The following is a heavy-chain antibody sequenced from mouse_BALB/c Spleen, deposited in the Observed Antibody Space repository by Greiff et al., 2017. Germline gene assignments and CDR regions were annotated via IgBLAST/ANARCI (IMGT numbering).Heavy chain of an antibody. Sequence: QVQLQQSGAELVRPGASVTLSCKASGYTFTDYEMHWVKQTPVHGLEWIGAIDPETGGTAYNQKFKGKATLTADKSSSTAYMELRSLTSEDSAVYYCTRWDTTATWFAYWGQGTLVTVSA. CDR3: TRWDTTATWFAY. V-gene: IGHV1-15*01. J-gene: IGHJ3*01. D-gene: IGHD1-2*01. CDR2: IDPETGGT. CDR1: GYTFTDYE.